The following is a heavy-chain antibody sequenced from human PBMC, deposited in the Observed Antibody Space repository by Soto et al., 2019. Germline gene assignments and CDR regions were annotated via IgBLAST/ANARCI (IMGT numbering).Heavy chain of an antibody. CDR3: ARRRGLVGSFDY. V-gene: IGHV5-51*01. CDR2: IYPGDSDT. Sequence: GESLKISCKGSGYSFTTYWLGWVRQLPGKGLEWMGIIYPGDSDTRYSPSFQGQVTISADKSISAAYLQWSSLKASDTAMYFCARRRGLVGSFDYWGRGTLVTVSS. CDR1: GYSFTTYW. J-gene: IGHJ4*02. D-gene: IGHD3-9*01.